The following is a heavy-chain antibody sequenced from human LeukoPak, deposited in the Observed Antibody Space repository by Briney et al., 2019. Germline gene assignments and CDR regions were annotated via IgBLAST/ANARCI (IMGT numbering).Heavy chain of an antibody. Sequence: SETLSLTCTVSGGSISSYYWSWIRQPPGKGLEWIGYIYYSGSTNYNPSLKSRVTISVDTSKNQFSLKLSSVTAADTAVYYCARHNNPYDFWGGYYNPYYGMDVWGQGTTVTVSS. J-gene: IGHJ6*02. CDR1: GGSISSYY. CDR3: ARHNNPYDFWGGYYNPYYGMDV. CDR2: IYYSGST. V-gene: IGHV4-59*08. D-gene: IGHD3-3*01.